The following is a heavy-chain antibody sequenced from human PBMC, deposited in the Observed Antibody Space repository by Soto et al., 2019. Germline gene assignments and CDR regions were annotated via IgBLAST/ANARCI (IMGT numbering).Heavy chain of an antibody. D-gene: IGHD2-15*01. CDR3: TTLLSGYCSGGSCYFRLPLGY. CDR1: GFTFSNAW. V-gene: IGHV3-15*01. Sequence: GGSLRLSCAASGFTFSNAWMSWVRQAPGKGLEWVGRIKSKTDGGTTDYAAPVKGRFTISRDDSKNTLYLQMNSLKTEDTAVYYCTTLLSGYCSGGSCYFRLPLGYWGQGTLVTVSS. CDR2: IKSKTDGGTT. J-gene: IGHJ4*02.